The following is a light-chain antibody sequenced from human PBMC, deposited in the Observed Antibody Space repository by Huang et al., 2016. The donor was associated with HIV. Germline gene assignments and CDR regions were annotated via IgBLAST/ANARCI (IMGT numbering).Light chain of an antibody. CDR1: QSISSD. Sequence: DIQMTQSPSSRSASVGDRVTITCRASQSISSDLNWYQQKPGKAPKLLIYAASRVQSGVPSRVSGSGSGTDFTLTISSLQPEDFATYYCQQSYSTPRTFGQGTKLEIK. J-gene: IGKJ2*01. CDR2: AAS. CDR3: QQSYSTPRT. V-gene: IGKV1-39*01.